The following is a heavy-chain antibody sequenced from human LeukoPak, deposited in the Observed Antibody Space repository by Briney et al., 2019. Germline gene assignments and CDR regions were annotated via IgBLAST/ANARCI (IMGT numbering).Heavy chain of an antibody. D-gene: IGHD3/OR15-3a*01. CDR2: IYYSGST. CDR3: ARRTGYYLSFDS. Sequence: KTSETLSLTCTVSGGSISSSSYYWGWIRQPPGKGLEWIGSIYYSGSTYYNPSLKSRVTISVDTSKNQFSLKLSSVTAADTAVYYCARRTGYYLSFDSWGQGTLVTVSS. J-gene: IGHJ4*02. V-gene: IGHV4-39*01. CDR1: GGSISSSSYY.